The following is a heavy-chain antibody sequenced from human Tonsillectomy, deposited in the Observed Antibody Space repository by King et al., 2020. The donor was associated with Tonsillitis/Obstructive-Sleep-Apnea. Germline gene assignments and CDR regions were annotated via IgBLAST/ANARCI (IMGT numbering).Heavy chain of an antibody. V-gene: IGHV5-51*01. Sequence: VQLVESGAEVKKPGESLKISCKGSGYIFTSYWIGWVRQMPGKGLEWMGIIYPGDSDTRYSPSFQGQVTISADKSISTAYLQWSSLKASDTAMYYCARRHPAGMVGATYAFDIWGQGTMVTVSS. CDR3: ARRHPAGMVGATYAFDI. D-gene: IGHD1-26*01. J-gene: IGHJ3*02. CDR1: GYIFTSYW. CDR2: IYPGDSDT.